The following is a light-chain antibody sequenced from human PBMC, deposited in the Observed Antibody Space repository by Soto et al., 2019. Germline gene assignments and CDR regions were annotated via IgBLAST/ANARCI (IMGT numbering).Light chain of an antibody. CDR2: DVT. CDR1: SSDVGGYNY. Sequence: QSVLTQPASVSASPGHSITISCTGTSSDVGGYNYVSLYQQHPGKAPKLMIYDVTTRPSGVSDRFSGSKSGNTASLTISGLQAEDEADYYCSSYTSSNTEVFGTGTKVTVL. V-gene: IGLV2-14*03. J-gene: IGLJ1*01. CDR3: SSYTSSNTEV.